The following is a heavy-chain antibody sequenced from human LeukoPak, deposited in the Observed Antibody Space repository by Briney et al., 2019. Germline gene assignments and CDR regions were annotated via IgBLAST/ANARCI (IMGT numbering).Heavy chain of an antibody. CDR1: GYSISIGYY. CDR3: AREDEYDAWNEESSRDY. V-gene: IGHV4-38-2*02. D-gene: IGHD3-3*01. Sequence: PSETLSLTCAVSGYSISIGYYWGWVRQPPGKGLEWIASIYYRGTTYYKASLKSRLTVSRDTSKNEFSLKVRSVTVADTAVYYCAREDEYDAWNEESSRDYWGQGILVTVSS. CDR2: IYYRGTT. J-gene: IGHJ4*02.